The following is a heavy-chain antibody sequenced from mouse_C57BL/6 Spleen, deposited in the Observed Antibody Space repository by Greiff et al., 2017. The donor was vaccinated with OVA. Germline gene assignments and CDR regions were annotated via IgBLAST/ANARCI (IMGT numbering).Heavy chain of an antibody. CDR1: GYTFTSYW. V-gene: IGHV1-50*01. D-gene: IGHD4-1*01. Sequence: VQLQQSGAELVKPGASVKLSCKASGYTFTSYWLPWVKQRPGQGLEWIGEIDPSDSYTNYNQKFKGKATLTVDTSSSTAYMQLSSLTSEDSAVYYCARDWDVGFAYWGQGTLVTVSA. CDR2: IDPSDSYT. CDR3: ARDWDVGFAY. J-gene: IGHJ3*01.